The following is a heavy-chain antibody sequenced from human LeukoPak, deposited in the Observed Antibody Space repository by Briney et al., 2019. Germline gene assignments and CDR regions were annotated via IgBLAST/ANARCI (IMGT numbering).Heavy chain of an antibody. D-gene: IGHD1-7*01. J-gene: IGHJ3*02. Sequence: GGSLRLSCAASGFTFSSYAMHWVRQAPGKGLEWVAVISYDGSNEYYADSVKGRFTISRDNSKNTLYLQMNSLRAEDTAVYYCARDVSELGDAFDIWGQGTMVTVSS. CDR1: GFTFSSYA. V-gene: IGHV3-30-3*01. CDR2: ISYDGSNE. CDR3: ARDVSELGDAFDI.